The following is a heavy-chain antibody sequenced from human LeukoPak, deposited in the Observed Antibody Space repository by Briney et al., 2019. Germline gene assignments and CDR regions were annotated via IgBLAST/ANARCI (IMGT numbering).Heavy chain of an antibody. V-gene: IGHV1-69*04. J-gene: IGHJ3*02. CDR1: GGTFSSYA. Sequence: SVKVSCKASGGTFSSYAISWVRQAPGQGLEWMGRIIPILGIANYAQKFQGRVTITADKSTSTAYMELSSLRSEDTAVYYCAAGWGSGYYSRFRAAPAFDIWGQGTMVTVSS. D-gene: IGHD3-3*01. CDR2: IIPILGIA. CDR3: AAGWGSGYYSRFRAAPAFDI.